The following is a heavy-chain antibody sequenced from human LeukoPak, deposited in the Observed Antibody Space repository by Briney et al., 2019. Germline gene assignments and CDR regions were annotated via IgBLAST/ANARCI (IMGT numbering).Heavy chain of an antibody. CDR3: ARAEAARQFDY. CDR1: GGSISSGGYY. Sequence: SETLSLTCTVSGGSISSGGYYWRWIRQHPGKGLEWIGYIYYSGSTYYNPSLKSRVTISVDTSKNQFSLKLSSVTAADTAVYYCARAEAARQFDYWGQGTLVTVSS. J-gene: IGHJ4*02. V-gene: IGHV4-31*03. D-gene: IGHD6-6*01. CDR2: IYYSGST.